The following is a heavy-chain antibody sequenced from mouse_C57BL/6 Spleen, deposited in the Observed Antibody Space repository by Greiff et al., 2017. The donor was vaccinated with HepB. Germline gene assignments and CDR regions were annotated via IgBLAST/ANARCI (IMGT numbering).Heavy chain of an antibody. CDR1: GYTFPSYW. CDR2: IDPSDSYT. CDR3: ARRIYYDGSGYFDV. V-gene: IGHV1-69*01. D-gene: IGHD1-1*01. Sequence: QVQLQQPGAELVMPGASVKLSCKASGYTFPSYWMHWVKQRPGQGLEWIGEIDPSDSYTNYNQKFKGKSTLTVDKSSSTAYMQLSSLTSEDSAVYYCARRIYYDGSGYFDVWGTGTTVTVSS. J-gene: IGHJ1*03.